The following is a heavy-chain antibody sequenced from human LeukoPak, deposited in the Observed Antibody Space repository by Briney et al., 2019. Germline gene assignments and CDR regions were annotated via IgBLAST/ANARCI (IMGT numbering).Heavy chain of an antibody. Sequence: SETLSLTCAVYGGSFSGYYWGWIRQPPGKGLGWIGSIYYSGRTYYNPSLKSRVTISVDTSNNQFSLKLSSVTAADTAVYYCARDESSSWFPYWYFDLWGRGTLVTVSS. CDR2: IYYSGRT. J-gene: IGHJ2*01. D-gene: IGHD6-13*01. V-gene: IGHV4-34*01. CDR3: ARDESSSWFPYWYFDL. CDR1: GGSFSGYY.